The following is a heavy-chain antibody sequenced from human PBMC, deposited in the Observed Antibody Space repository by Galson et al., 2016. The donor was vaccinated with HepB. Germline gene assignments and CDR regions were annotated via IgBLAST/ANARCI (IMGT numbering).Heavy chain of an antibody. J-gene: IGHJ6*02. V-gene: IGHV4-59*01. CDR1: GGSINNYY. CDR2: MYYSGST. Sequence: ETLSLTCTVSGGSINNYYWSWIRQSPGKGLEWIGYMYYSGSTNYNPSLRSRVTISVDTPRKQFSLNLSSVTAADTAVYYCARGLKWLRFGSYYYGMDVWGQGTTVTVSS. D-gene: IGHD5-12*01. CDR3: ARGLKWLRFGSYYYGMDV.